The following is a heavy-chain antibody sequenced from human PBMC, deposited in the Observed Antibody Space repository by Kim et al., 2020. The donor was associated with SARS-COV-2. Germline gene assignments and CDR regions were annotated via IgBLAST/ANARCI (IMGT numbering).Heavy chain of an antibody. CDR2: ISSSGFST. CDR1: GFTISSHA. V-gene: IGHV3-23*01. Sequence: GGSLRLSCAASGFTISSHAMRWVRQAPGKGLEWVSSISSSGFSTFYADSVKGRFTISRDISQNTLYLQMISLRAEDTAVYYCARGGSNNSKWPSDYWGQGTLFTASS. J-gene: IGHJ4*02. CDR3: ARGGSNNSKWPSDY. D-gene: IGHD6-13*01.